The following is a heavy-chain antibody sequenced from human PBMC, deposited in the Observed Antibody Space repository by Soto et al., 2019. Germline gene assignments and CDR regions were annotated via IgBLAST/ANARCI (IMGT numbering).Heavy chain of an antibody. Sequence: QVQLVESGGGVVQPGRSLRLSCTASGFTFSNYAMHWVRQAPGKGLEWVALISYDGSNKYYADSVMGRFTISRDDSKNSRYRQMNSLRAEVTSVYYCARDGQDSGSYWSYFAYGGQGTLVTVSS. J-gene: IGHJ4*02. CDR3: ARDGQDSGSYWSYFAY. V-gene: IGHV3-30-3*01. CDR2: ISYDGSNK. CDR1: GFTFSNYA. D-gene: IGHD1-26*01.